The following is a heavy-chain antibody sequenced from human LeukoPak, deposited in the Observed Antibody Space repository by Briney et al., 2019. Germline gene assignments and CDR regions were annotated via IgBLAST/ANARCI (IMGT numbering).Heavy chain of an antibody. CDR1: GYTFTSYG. J-gene: IGHJ6*03. CDR3: ARDRYSYGIRMGYYYYMDV. D-gene: IGHD5-18*01. CDR2: ISAYNGNT. Sequence: ASVKVSCKASGYTFTSYGISWVRQAPGQGLEWMGWISAYNGNTNYAQKLQGRVTMTTDTSTSTAYMELRRLRSDDTAVYYCARDRYSYGIRMGYYYYMDVWGKGTTVTVSS. V-gene: IGHV1-18*01.